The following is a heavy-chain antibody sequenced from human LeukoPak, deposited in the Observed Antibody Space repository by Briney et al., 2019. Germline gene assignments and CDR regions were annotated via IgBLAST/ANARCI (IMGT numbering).Heavy chain of an antibody. CDR2: ISSSGSTI. V-gene: IGHV3-11*01. CDR1: GFTFSDYY. J-gene: IGHJ4*02. D-gene: IGHD2-8*01. Sequence: GGSLRLSCAASGFTFSDYYMSWIRQAPGKGLEWVSYISSSGSTIYYADSVKGRFTISRDNAKNSLYLQMNSLRAEDTAGYYCARDSPGVLMVYAPHFDYWGQGTLVTVSS. CDR3: ARDSPGVLMVYAPHFDY.